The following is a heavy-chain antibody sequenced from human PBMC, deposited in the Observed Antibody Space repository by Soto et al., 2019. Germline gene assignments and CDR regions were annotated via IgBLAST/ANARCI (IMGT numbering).Heavy chain of an antibody. CDR3: ASPQVAVAAHLYRYFDF. CDR1: GFTFSDRF. CDR2: AKSRARGFAT. V-gene: IGHV3-72*01. J-gene: IGHJ2*01. D-gene: IGHD2-15*01. Sequence: EVQLVESGGGLVQPGGSLRLSCAASGFTFSDRFMDWVRQAPGKGLEWIGRAKSRARGFATQYADSVKGRFTVSRDETTSSFYLQMNTLNAGDTAVYSCASPQVAVAAHLYRYFDFWGRGTLVTVSS.